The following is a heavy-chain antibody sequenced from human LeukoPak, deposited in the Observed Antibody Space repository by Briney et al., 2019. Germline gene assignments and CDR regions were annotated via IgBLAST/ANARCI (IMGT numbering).Heavy chain of an antibody. Sequence: PSETLSLTCTVSGYSISSGYYWGWIRQPPGKGLEWIGSIYYSGSTYYNPSLKSRVTISVDTSKNQFSLKLSSVTAADTAVYYCARDLSVEENCGGDCYSLPDIWGQGTMVTVSS. V-gene: IGHV4-38-2*02. CDR3: ARDLSVEENCGGDCYSLPDI. CDR1: GYSISSGYY. CDR2: IYYSGST. D-gene: IGHD2-21*02. J-gene: IGHJ3*02.